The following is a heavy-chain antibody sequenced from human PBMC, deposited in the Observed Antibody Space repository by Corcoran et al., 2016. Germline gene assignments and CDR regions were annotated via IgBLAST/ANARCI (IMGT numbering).Heavy chain of an antibody. D-gene: IGHD6-13*01. CDR1: GYRFNDNT. V-gene: IGHV1-2*02. Sequence: QVQLVQSGADVEKSGASVKVSCKASGYRFNDNTIHWVRQAPGQGLEWVGWISPNSGTKFAQKFQGRVTMTRDTFISTSYMELNSRTFDAPAVYYGARGAGSSWYDYWGQGTLVTVSS. J-gene: IGHJ4*02. CDR2: ISPNSGT. CDR3: ARGAGSSWYDY.